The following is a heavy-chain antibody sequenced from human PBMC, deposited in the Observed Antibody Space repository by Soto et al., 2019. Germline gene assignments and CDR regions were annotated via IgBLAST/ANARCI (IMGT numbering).Heavy chain of an antibody. Sequence: PSETLSLTCTVSGYSIRNGYYWGWIRQPPGKGLEWIGTIYHSGSTYYNPSLKSRVTISVDASENHFSLKLSSVTAADTAVYYCARVGPYCGGDCYSSPPWGQGTLVTVS. D-gene: IGHD2-21*02. V-gene: IGHV4-38-2*02. CDR3: ARVGPYCGGDCYSSPP. CDR1: GYSIRNGYY. CDR2: IYHSGST. J-gene: IGHJ5*02.